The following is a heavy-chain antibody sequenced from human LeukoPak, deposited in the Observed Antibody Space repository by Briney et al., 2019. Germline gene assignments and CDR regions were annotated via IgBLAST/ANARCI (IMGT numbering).Heavy chain of an antibody. CDR1: GFTFSDYY. CDR2: ISSSGSTI. V-gene: IGHV3-11*01. CDR3: ARDPSNPPNGMDV. J-gene: IGHJ6*02. Sequence: PGGSLRLSCAASGFTFSDYYMSWIRQAPGKGLEWVSYISSSGSTIYYADSVKGRFTISRDNAKNSLYLQTNSLRAEDTAVYYCARDPSNPPNGMDVWGQGTTVTVSS.